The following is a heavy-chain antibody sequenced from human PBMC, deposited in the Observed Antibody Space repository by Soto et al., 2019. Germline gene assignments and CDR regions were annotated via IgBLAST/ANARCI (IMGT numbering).Heavy chain of an antibody. CDR2: INEGGSKK. J-gene: IGHJ4*02. V-gene: IGHV3-7*05. D-gene: IGHD1-1*01. CDR1: GFKFSSYW. Sequence: GGSLRLSCVGSGFKFSSYWMTWVRQAPGKGLEWLANINEGGSKKYYVDSVEGRFTISRDNAKNSLYLQMNSLRAEDTAVYYCATQSNWRSDFWGQGALVTVSS. CDR3: ATQSNWRSDF.